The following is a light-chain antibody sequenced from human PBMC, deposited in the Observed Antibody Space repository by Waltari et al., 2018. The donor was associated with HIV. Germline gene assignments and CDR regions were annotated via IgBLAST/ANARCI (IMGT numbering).Light chain of an antibody. J-gene: IGKJ4*01. V-gene: IGKV4-1*01. CDR3: QQYYSLPPT. Sequence: DIVMTQSPDSLAVPLGERATINCRSSRTILYDSNNQNYLAWYQQKPGHPPRVLIYWASTRAAGVPDRFSGSGSGTDFSLTISGLQADDVAVYYCQQYYSLPPTFGGGTRVEI. CDR1: RTILYDSNNQNY. CDR2: WAS.